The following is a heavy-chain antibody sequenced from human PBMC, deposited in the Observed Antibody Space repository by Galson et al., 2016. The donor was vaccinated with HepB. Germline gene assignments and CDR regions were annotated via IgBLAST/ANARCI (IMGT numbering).Heavy chain of an antibody. J-gene: IGHJ4*02. D-gene: IGHD3-3*01. V-gene: IGHV3-30*18. CDR2: ISYDAIKT. CDR1: GFSFDSYG. CDR3: AKSAMEWLHLPRPLDF. Sequence: SLRLSCAASGFSFDSYGMHWVRQALGKGLEWVAVISYDAIKTDYADSVKGRFTISRDNSNKTVFLHMESLSPEDTALYFCAKSAMEWLHLPRPLDFWGQGALVTVSS.